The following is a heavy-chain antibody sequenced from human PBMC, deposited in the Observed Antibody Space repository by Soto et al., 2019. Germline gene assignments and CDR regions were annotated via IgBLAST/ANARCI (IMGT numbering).Heavy chain of an antibody. CDR1: GYTFTSYA. Sequence: ASVKVSCKASGYTFTSYAMHWVRLAPGQRLEWMGWINAGNGNTKYSQKFQGRVTITRDTSASTAYMELSSLRSEDTAVYYCARVGSIVVVPAAIGWFDPWGQGTLVTVSS. CDR2: INAGNGNT. V-gene: IGHV1-3*01. CDR3: ARVGSIVVVPAAIGWFDP. J-gene: IGHJ5*02. D-gene: IGHD2-2*01.